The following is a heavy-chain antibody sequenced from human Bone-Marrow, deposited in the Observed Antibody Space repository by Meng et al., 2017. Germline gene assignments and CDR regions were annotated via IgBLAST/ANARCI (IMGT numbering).Heavy chain of an antibody. V-gene: IGHV1-69*13. Sequence: SVKVSCKASGGTFSSYAISWVRQAPGQGLEWMGGIIPIFGTANYAQKFQGRVTITADESTSTAYMELSSLRSEDTAVYYCARGPWVGRYYYYGMDVWGQGTTVTVSS. D-gene: IGHD1-26*01. CDR1: GGTFSSYA. J-gene: IGHJ6*02. CDR3: ARGPWVGRYYYYGMDV. CDR2: IIPIFGTA.